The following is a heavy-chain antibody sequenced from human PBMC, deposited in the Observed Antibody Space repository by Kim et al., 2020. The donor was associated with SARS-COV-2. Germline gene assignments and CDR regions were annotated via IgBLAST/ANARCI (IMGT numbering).Heavy chain of an antibody. Sequence: YTSGHTNYNPSRQSRVTMSVDMSKNQFSLKLSSVTAADTAVYYCASALGHWGQGTVVTVSS. CDR3: ASALGH. CDR2: YTSGHT. J-gene: IGHJ4*02. D-gene: IGHD3-16*02. V-gene: IGHV4-4*07.